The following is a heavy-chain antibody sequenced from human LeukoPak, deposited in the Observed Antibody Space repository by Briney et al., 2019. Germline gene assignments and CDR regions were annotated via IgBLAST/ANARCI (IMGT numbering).Heavy chain of an antibody. J-gene: IGHJ4*02. CDR1: GYSFASYW. D-gene: IGHD5-18*01. Sequence: GESLKISCKGSGYSFASYWIGWVRQMPGKGLEWMGIIYPGDSDTRYSPSFQGQVTISADKSISTAYLQWSSLKASDTAMYYCARLGIQLCKNPGGHLDYWGQGTLVTVSS. CDR3: ARLGIQLCKNPGGHLDY. CDR2: IYPGDSDT. V-gene: IGHV5-51*01.